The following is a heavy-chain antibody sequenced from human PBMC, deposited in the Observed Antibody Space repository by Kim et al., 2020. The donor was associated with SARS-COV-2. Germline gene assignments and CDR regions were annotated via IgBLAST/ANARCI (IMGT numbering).Heavy chain of an antibody. Sequence: ASVKVSCKVSGYTLTELSMHWVRQAPGKGLEWMGGFDPEDGETIYAQKFHGRVTMTEDTSTDTAYMELSSLRSEDTAVYYCATSFPVLTIFGVGDYYYYGMDVWGQGTTVTVSS. CDR2: FDPEDGET. CDR1: GYTLTELS. D-gene: IGHD3-3*01. V-gene: IGHV1-24*01. J-gene: IGHJ6*02. CDR3: ATSFPVLTIFGVGDYYYYGMDV.